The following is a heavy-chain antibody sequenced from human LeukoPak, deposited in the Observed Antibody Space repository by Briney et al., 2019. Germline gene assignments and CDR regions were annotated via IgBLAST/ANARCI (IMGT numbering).Heavy chain of an antibody. CDR1: GGSISSSSYY. CDR2: IYYSGST. J-gene: IGHJ4*02. Sequence: SETLSLTCTVSGGSISSSSYYWGWIRQPPGKRLEWIGSIYYSGSTYYNPSLKSRVTISVDTSKNQFSLKMSSVTAADTAVYYCARDRGNSWFDYWGQGTLVTVSS. CDR3: ARDRGNSWFDY. V-gene: IGHV4-39*07. D-gene: IGHD6-13*01.